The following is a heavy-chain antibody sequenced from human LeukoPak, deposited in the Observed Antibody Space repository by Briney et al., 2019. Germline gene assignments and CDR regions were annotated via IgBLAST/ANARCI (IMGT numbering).Heavy chain of an antibody. V-gene: IGHV3-48*03. D-gene: IGHD3-3*01. CDR2: ISSSGSTI. Sequence: GGSLRLSCAASGFTFSSYEMNWVRQAPGKGLEWVSYISSSGSTIYYADSVKGRFTISRDNAKNSLYLQMNSLRAEDTAVYYCARGMYYDFWSGYYLIWDYYYYMDVWGKGTTVTVSS. J-gene: IGHJ6*03. CDR1: GFTFSSYE. CDR3: ARGMYYDFWSGYYLIWDYYYYMDV.